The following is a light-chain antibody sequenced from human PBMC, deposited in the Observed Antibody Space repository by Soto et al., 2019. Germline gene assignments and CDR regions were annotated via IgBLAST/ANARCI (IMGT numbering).Light chain of an antibody. V-gene: IGLV3-21*02. CDR1: NIGSKS. CDR2: DDT. J-gene: IGLJ2*01. Sequence: SYELTQPPSVSVAPGQTARIICGGNNIGSKSVHWYRQKPGQAPVMVVFDDTDPPPGIPERFSGSKSANTANLTISGVEGGDEADYYCHLWDIRSDQVVFGGGTKVTVL. CDR3: HLWDIRSDQVV.